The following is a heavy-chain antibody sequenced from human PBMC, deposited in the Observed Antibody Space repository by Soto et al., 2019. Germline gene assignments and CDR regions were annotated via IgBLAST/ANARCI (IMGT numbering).Heavy chain of an antibody. J-gene: IGHJ6*02. D-gene: IGHD2-21*01. V-gene: IGHV1-3*01. CDR2: INAGNGNT. CDR3: ARDIPDYYYYYGMDV. CDR1: GYTFTSYA. Sequence: ASVKVSCKASGYTFTSYAMHWVRQAPGQRLEWMGWINAGNGNTKYSQKFQGRVTITRDTSASTAYMELSSLRSEDTAVYYCARDIPDYYYYYGMDVWGQGTTVTVS.